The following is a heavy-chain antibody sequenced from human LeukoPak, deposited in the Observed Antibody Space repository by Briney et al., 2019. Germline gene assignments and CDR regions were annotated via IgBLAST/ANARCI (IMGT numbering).Heavy chain of an antibody. CDR3: AKALGGLGYYYGSGSYYDY. CDR2: ISGSGGST. D-gene: IGHD3-10*01. Sequence: PGGSLRLSCAASGFTFSSYAMSWVRQAPGKGLEWVSAISGSGGSTHYADSVKGRFTISRDNSKNTLYLQMNSLRAEDTAVYYCAKALGGLGYYYGSGSYYDYWGQGTLVTVSS. J-gene: IGHJ4*02. V-gene: IGHV3-23*01. CDR1: GFTFSSYA.